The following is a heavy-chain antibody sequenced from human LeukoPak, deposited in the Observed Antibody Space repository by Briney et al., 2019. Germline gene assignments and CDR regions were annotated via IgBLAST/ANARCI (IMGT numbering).Heavy chain of an antibody. CDR1: GFTFNTFN. CDR3: ARGHCDVLAASYKWTPDY. Sequence: GGSLRLSCAASGFTFNTFNMNWVRQAPGKGLEWVSSITSGGDYIYYADSVKGRFTTSRDNAKNSLSLQLNSLRVEDTAIYYCARGHCDVLAASYKWTPDYWGQGTLVTVSS. V-gene: IGHV3-21*01. CDR2: ITSGGDYI. D-gene: IGHD3-9*01. J-gene: IGHJ4*02.